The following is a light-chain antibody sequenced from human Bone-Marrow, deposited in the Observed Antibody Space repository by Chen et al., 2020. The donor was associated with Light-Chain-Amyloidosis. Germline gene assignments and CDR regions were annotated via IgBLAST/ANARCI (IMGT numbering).Light chain of an antibody. J-gene: IGKJ2*03. CDR3: QQRGDWPPYS. CDR1: QSVGNY. CDR2: DAS. Sequence: EIVLTQSPATLSLSKCERATLSCRASQSVGNYLAWYQKKSGQAPRLLIYDASNRATGIPARFSGSGSGTDFTLTISSLEPEDFAIYYCQQRGDWPPYSFGQGTKLEIK. V-gene: IGKV3-11*01.